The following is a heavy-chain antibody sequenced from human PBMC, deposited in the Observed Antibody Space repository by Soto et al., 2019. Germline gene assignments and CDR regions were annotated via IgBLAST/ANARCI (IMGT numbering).Heavy chain of an antibody. CDR2: IIPILGIA. CDR3: ARDENYYGSGSPYYYYMDV. Sequence: QVQLVQSGAEVKKPGSSVKVSCKASGGTFSSYTISWVRQAPGQGLEWMGRIIPILGIANYAQKFQGRVTITADKSTSTAYMELSSLRSEDTAVYYCARDENYYGSGSPYYYYMDVWAKGTTVTVSS. J-gene: IGHJ6*03. V-gene: IGHV1-69*08. CDR1: GGTFSSYT. D-gene: IGHD3-10*01.